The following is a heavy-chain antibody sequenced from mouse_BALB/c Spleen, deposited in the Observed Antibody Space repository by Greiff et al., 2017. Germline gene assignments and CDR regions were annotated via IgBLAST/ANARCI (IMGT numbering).Heavy chain of an antibody. CDR2: IWWNDNK. Sequence: QVTLKVSGPGILQPSQTLSLTCSFSGFSLSTYGIGVGWIRQPSGKGLEWLAHIWWNDNKYYNTALKSRLTISKDTSNNQVFLKIASVDTADTATYYCARIAANWDEGDYWGQGTSVTVSS. D-gene: IGHD4-1*01. CDR3: ARIAANWDEGDY. CDR1: GFSLSTYGIG. V-gene: IGHV8-11*01. J-gene: IGHJ4*01.